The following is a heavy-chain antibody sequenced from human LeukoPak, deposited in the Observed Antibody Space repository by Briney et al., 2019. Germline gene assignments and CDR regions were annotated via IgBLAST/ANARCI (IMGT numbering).Heavy chain of an antibody. Sequence: SETLSLTCTVSGDSISSFYWSWIRQPPGKRLEWIGYIHYSGGTNYNPSLKSRVTILVDTSKNQFSLKLSSVTAADTAVYYCATLNAYDFWRFDYWGQGTLVTVSS. CDR1: GDSISSFY. V-gene: IGHV4-59*01. CDR2: IHYSGGT. D-gene: IGHD3-3*01. J-gene: IGHJ4*02. CDR3: ATLNAYDFWRFDY.